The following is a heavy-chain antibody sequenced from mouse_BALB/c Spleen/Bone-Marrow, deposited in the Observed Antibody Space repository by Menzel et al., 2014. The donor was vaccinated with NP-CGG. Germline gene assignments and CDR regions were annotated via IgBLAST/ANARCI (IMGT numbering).Heavy chain of an antibody. CDR1: GFNIKDTY. CDR3: ASYYYGHYFDY. D-gene: IGHD1-1*01. Sequence: EVMLVESGAELVKPGASVKLSCTASGFNIKDTYMHWVKQRPEQGLEWIGRIDPANGNTKYDPKFQGKATITADTSSNPAYLQLSSLTSEDTAVYYCASYYYGHYFDYWGQGTTLTVSS. V-gene: IGHV14-3*02. CDR2: IDPANGNT. J-gene: IGHJ2*01.